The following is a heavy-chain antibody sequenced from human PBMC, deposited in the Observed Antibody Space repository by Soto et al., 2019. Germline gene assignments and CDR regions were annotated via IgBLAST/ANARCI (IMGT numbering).Heavy chain of an antibody. V-gene: IGHV4-34*01. CDR1: GGSFSGYY. CDR3: ARERNRVVIPRQAFDP. D-gene: IGHD3-3*01. J-gene: IGHJ5*02. CDR2: INHSGST. Sequence: PSEILSLTCAVYGGSFSGYYWSWIRQPPGKGLEWIGEINHSGSTNYNPSLKSRVTISVDTSKNQFSLKLSSVTAADTAVYYCARERNRVVIPRQAFDPWGQGTLVTVSS.